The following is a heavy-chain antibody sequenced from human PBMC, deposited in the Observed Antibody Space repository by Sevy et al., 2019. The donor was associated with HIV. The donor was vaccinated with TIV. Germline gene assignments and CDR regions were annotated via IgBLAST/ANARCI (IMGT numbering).Heavy chain of an antibody. Sequence: GGSLRLSCAASGFTFSNYAMSWVRHAPGKGLEWVSGVGSGGSTYYADSLKGRFTISRDNSKNTLYLQMNSLRAEDTAVYYCAKGGGIAARLPYYYGMDVWGQGTTVTVSS. CDR3: AKGGGIAARLPYYYGMDV. CDR2: VGSGGST. D-gene: IGHD6-6*01. J-gene: IGHJ6*02. V-gene: IGHV3-23*01. CDR1: GFTFSNYA.